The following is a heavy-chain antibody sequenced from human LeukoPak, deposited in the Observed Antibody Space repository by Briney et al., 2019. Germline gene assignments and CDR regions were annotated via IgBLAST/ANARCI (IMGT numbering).Heavy chain of an antibody. CDR1: GFTFSSYA. D-gene: IGHD3-3*01. J-gene: IGHJ4*02. CDR2: ISGSGGST. Sequence: PGGSLRLSCAASGFTFSSYAMSWVRQAPGKGLEWVSAISGSGGSTYYADSVQGRFTISRDNSKNTLHLQMNSLRAEDTALYYCAKDSNYDFWSGLGNWGQGTLVTVSS. CDR3: AKDSNYDFWSGLGN. V-gene: IGHV3-23*01.